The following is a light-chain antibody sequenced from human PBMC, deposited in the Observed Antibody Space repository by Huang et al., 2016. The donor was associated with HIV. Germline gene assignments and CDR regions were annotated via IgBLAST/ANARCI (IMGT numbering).Light chain of an antibody. CDR1: QGISNA. V-gene: IGKV1-27*01. Sequence: DIQMTQSPSSLSASVGDRVNITCRASQGISNALAWYQQKPGKVPRLLIYAASTLQSGVPSRFSGSRSGRDFSLTIGSLQPEDVATYYCQKYDSAPLTFGGGTKVEI. J-gene: IGKJ4*01. CDR3: QKYDSAPLT. CDR2: AAS.